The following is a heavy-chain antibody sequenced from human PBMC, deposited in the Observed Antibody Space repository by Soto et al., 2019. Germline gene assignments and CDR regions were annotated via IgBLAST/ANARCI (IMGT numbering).Heavy chain of an antibody. D-gene: IGHD2-15*01. Sequence: EVQPLESGGGLVQPGGSLRLSCAASGFTFSSYAMSWVRQAPGKGLEWVSAISGSGGSTYYADSVKGRFTISRDNSKDTLYLQMNSLRAEDTAVYYCAKDGAATPLNLRYNKHDYWGQGTLVTVSS. CDR2: ISGSGGST. J-gene: IGHJ4*02. CDR1: GFTFSSYA. V-gene: IGHV3-23*01. CDR3: AKDGAATPLNLRYNKHDY.